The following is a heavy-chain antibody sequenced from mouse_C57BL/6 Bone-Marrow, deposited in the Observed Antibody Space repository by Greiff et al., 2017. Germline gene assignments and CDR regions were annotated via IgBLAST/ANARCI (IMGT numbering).Heavy chain of an antibody. V-gene: IGHV1-82*01. CDR1: GYAFSSSW. J-gene: IGHJ3*01. D-gene: IGHD2-1*01. Sequence: VKLMESGPELVKPGASVKISCKASGYAFSSSWMNWVKQRPGKGLEWIGRIYPGDGDTNYNGKFKGKATLTADKPSSTAYMQLSSLTSEDSAVYFCARIYYGNFWFAYWGQGTLVTVSA. CDR2: IYPGDGDT. CDR3: ARIYYGNFWFAY.